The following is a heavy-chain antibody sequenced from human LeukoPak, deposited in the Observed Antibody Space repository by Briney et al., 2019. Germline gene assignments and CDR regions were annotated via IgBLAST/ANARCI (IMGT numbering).Heavy chain of an antibody. CDR2: INHSRTT. CDR1: GGSFSGYY. J-gene: IGHJ4*02. CDR3: ARGPYYFGSGNDYNRFNVVY. V-gene: IGHV4-34*01. Sequence: SETLSLTCAVYGGSFSGYYWTWIRQPPGKGLEWIGEINHSRTTNYNPSLKSRVTISIDTSKSQFSLRLNSVTAADTAVYYCARGPYYFGSGNDYNRFNVVYWGQGTLVTVSS. D-gene: IGHD3-10*01.